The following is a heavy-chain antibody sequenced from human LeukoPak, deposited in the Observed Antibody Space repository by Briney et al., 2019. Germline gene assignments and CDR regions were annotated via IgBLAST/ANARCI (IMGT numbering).Heavy chain of an antibody. D-gene: IGHD3-9*01. J-gene: IGHJ4*02. CDR1: SYSISSGYY. CDR3: ASRRYFDWLLSPFDY. V-gene: IGHV4-38-2*02. CDR2: IYHSGNT. Sequence: SETLSLTCTVSSYSISSGYYWGWIRQPPGKGLEWIGSIYHSGNTYYNPSLKSRVTISVDTSKNQFSLKLSSVTAADTAVYYCASRRYFDWLLSPFDYWGQGTLVTVSS.